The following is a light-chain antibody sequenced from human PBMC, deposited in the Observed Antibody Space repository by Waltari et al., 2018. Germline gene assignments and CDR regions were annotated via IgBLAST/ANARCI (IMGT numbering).Light chain of an antibody. Sequence: SYELTQLPSVSVSAGQTVRITCSGDVLGENHADWYQRKPGQAPKLLIFEDSERYPGIPERFSGSASETTTTLTISRVLTEDEADYYCLSGDDEIRVFGGGTKVTVL. CDR1: VLGENH. V-gene: IGLV3-22*01. J-gene: IGLJ3*02. CDR2: EDS. CDR3: LSGDDEIRV.